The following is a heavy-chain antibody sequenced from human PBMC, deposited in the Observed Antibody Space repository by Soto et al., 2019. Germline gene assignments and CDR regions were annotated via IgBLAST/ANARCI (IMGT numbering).Heavy chain of an antibody. Sequence: QVQLAQSPAEVKKPGASVRVSCKASGYTFIKYGIAWVRQAPGQGLEWMGWISPYDDNTIYAQTFQGRVTLTADRSKRTVYLDLGSLKSNDTAVYYCARGGYYDNVWGKLSHYGLDKWGQGTSVTVSS. CDR3: ARGGYYDNVWGKLSHYGLDK. J-gene: IGHJ6*02. CDR1: GYTFIKYG. D-gene: IGHD3-16*01. V-gene: IGHV1-18*01. CDR2: ISPYDDNT.